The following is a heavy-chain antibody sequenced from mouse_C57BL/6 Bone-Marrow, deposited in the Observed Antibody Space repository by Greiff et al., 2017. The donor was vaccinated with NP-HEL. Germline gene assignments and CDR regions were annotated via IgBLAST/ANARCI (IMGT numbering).Heavy chain of an antibody. CDR2: ISSGGSYT. CDR3: ASPYDYDVAWFAY. D-gene: IGHD2-4*01. J-gene: IGHJ3*01. CDR1: RFTFSSYG. Sequence: EVMLVESGGDLVKPGGSLKLSCAASRFTFSSYGMSWVRQTPDKRLEWVATISSGGSYTYYPDSVKGRFTISRDNAKNTLYLQMSSLKSEDTAMYYCASPYDYDVAWFAYWGQGTLVTVSA. V-gene: IGHV5-6*02.